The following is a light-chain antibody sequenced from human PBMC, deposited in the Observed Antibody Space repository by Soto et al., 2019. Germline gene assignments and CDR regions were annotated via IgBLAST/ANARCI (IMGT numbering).Light chain of an antibody. CDR1: QTFSSH. Sequence: EIVLTQSPATLSLSPGERATLSCRASQTFSSHLAWYQQKPGQAPRLLIYDASKRATGIPARFSGRGPGTDFTLPISSLEPEDFAVYYCQQRSNWPPVITFGQGTRVEIK. V-gene: IGKV3-11*01. J-gene: IGKJ5*01. CDR2: DAS. CDR3: QQRSNWPPVIT.